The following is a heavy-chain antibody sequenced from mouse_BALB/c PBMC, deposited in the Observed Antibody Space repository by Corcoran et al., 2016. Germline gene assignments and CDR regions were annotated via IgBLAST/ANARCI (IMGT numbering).Heavy chain of an antibody. J-gene: IGHJ4*01. CDR3: ARGGYGNYDYAMDY. D-gene: IGHD2-10*02. Sequence: EVQLQQSGPELVKPGASVKISCKASGYSFTGYYMHWVKQSHGKSLEWIGRINPYNGATSYNQNFKDKASLTVDKSSSTAYMELHSLTSEDSAVYYCARGGYGNYDYAMDYWGQGTSVTVSS. CDR2: INPYNGAT. V-gene: IGHV1-26*01. CDR1: GYSFTGYY.